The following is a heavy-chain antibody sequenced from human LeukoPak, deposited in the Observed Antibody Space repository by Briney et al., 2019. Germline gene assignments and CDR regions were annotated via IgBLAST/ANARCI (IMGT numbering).Heavy chain of an antibody. CDR3: AREGGSGRLNWFDP. D-gene: IGHD3-10*01. Sequence: SETLSLTCTVSGGSISSSSYYWGWIRQPPGKGLEWIGSIYYSGSTYYNPSLKSRVTISVDTSKNQFSLKLSSVTAADTAVYYCAREGGSGRLNWFDPWGQGTLVTVSS. V-gene: IGHV4-39*07. CDR2: IYYSGST. CDR1: GGSISSSSYY. J-gene: IGHJ5*02.